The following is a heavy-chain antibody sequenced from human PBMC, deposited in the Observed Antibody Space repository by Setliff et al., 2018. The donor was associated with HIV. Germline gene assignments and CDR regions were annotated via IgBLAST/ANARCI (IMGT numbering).Heavy chain of an antibody. Sequence: GASVKVSCKASGYTFTSYAMHWVRQAPGQRLEWMGWINAGNGNTKYSQKFQGRVTITRDTSASTAYMELSSLRSEDTAVYYCARRGGDTGYSYAARDAFDIWGQGTMVTVSS. CDR1: GYTFTSYA. CDR3: ARRGGDTGYSYAARDAFDI. D-gene: IGHD5-18*01. CDR2: INAGNGNT. V-gene: IGHV1-3*01. J-gene: IGHJ3*02.